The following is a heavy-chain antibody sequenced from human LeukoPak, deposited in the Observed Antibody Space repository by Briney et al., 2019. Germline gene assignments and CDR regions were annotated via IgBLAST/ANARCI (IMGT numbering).Heavy chain of an antibody. CDR2: IWYDGSDK. V-gene: IGHV3-33*08. J-gene: IGHJ6*02. D-gene: IGHD5-12*01. CDR3: ARAGYGAGNYYYYGMDV. Sequence: PGGSLRLSCAASGFTFSSYEMNWVRQAPGKGLEWVAVIWYDGSDKYYADSVKGRFTISRDNSKNTLYLQMNSLRAEDTAVYYCARAGYGAGNYYYYGMDVWGQGTAVTVSS. CDR1: GFTFSSYE.